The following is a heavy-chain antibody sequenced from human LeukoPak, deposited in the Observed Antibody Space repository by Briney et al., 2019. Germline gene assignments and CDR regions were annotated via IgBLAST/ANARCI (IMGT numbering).Heavy chain of an antibody. CDR1: GFSFSNYG. CDR3: ARGGLRIAAAV. CDR2: ITGNGATT. D-gene: IGHD6-13*01. J-gene: IGHJ4*02. V-gene: IGHV3-23*01. Sequence: GGSLRLSCAASGFSFSNYGMNWVRQAPGKGLEWVSGITGNGATTYYADSVKGRFTISRDNAKNSLYLQMNSLRAEDTAVYYCARGGLRIAAAVWGQGTLVTVSS.